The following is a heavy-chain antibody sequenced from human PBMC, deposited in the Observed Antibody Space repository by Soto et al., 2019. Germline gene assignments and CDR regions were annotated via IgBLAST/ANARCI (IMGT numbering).Heavy chain of an antibody. Sequence: QMQLVESGGGVVQPGKSLRLSCIASGFTFSNYGMHWVRQAPGKGLEWVAVIWYDGGSKFYADSVKGRFTISRDNSKNTLYLQMTSLRADDTAVYYCASDGIQLERRPSYGTDVWGQGTTVIVSS. CDR1: GFTFSNYG. D-gene: IGHD1-1*01. CDR3: ASDGIQLERRPSYGTDV. CDR2: IWYDGGSK. J-gene: IGHJ6*02. V-gene: IGHV3-33*01.